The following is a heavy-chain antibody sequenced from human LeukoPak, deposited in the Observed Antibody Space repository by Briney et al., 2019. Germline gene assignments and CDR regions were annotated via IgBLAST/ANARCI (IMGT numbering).Heavy chain of an antibody. V-gene: IGHV3-23*01. J-gene: IGHJ4*02. Sequence: GGSLRLSCAASGFTFSSYAMSWVRQAPGKGLEWVSAISGSGGGTYYADSVKGRFTIPRDNSKNTLYLQMNSLRAEDTAVYYYAKGADYVWGSYRYYFDYWGQGTLVTVSS. D-gene: IGHD3-16*02. CDR3: AKGADYVWGSYRYYFDY. CDR1: GFTFSSYA. CDR2: ISGSGGGT.